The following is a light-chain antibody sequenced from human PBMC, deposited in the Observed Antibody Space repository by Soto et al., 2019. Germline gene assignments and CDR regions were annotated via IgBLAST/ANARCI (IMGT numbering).Light chain of an antibody. CDR2: KAS. J-gene: IGKJ1*01. V-gene: IGKV1-5*03. Sequence: DIQMTQSPSTLSASVGDRVTITCRASQSISNWLAWYQQRPGKAPKLLIYKASNLESGVPSRFSGSGSGTEFTLIISSRQPDDSATYYCQQYNSYSWTFGQGTKVEI. CDR1: QSISNW. CDR3: QQYNSYSWT.